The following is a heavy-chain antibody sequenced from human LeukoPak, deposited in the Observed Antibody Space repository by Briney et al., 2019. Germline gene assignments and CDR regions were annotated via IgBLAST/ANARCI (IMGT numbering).Heavy chain of an antibody. Sequence: GGSLRLSCAASGFTFSSYAMHWVRQAPGKGLEWVAVISYDGSNKYYADSVKGRFTISRDNSKNTLYLQMNSLRAEDTAVYYCARDALTSKRGKGYYYYYMDVWGNGTTVTVSS. CDR3: ARDALTSKRGKGYYYYYMDV. CDR2: ISYDGSNK. D-gene: IGHD3-10*01. V-gene: IGHV3-30*04. CDR1: GFTFSSYA. J-gene: IGHJ6*03.